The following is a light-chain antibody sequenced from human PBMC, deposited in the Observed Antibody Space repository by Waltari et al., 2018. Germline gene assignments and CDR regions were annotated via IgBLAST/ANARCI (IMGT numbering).Light chain of an antibody. Sequence: QSALTQPASVSGSPGQSITISCTGTSGDVGSHDLVSWYQQHPGKAPKLIIYEINKRPSWVSNRFSGSKSGKTASLTISGLQAEDEADYYCCSFTNSRNFDVFGTGTKVTVL. CDR3: CSFTNSRNFDV. CDR1: SGDVGSHDL. CDR2: EIN. J-gene: IGLJ1*01. V-gene: IGLV2-23*02.